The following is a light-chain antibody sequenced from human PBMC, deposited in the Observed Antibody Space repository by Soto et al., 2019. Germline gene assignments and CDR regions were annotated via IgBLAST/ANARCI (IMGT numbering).Light chain of an antibody. CDR2: EVS. CDR3: SSYTSSSTLYV. J-gene: IGLJ1*01. V-gene: IGLV2-14*01. Sequence: QSALTQPASVSGTPGQSITISCTGTGSDVGGYHYVSWYQQHPGKAPKLMIYEVSNRPSGVSNRFSGSKSGNTASLTISGLQAEDEADYYCSSYTSSSTLYVFGTGTKVTVL. CDR1: GSDVGGYHY.